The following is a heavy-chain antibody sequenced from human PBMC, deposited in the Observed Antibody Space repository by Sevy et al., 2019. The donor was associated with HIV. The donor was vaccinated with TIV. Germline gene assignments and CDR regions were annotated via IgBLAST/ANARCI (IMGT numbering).Heavy chain of an antibody. CDR3: ASVGIGYYDFWSGYFDY. V-gene: IGHV3-48*01. CDR2: ISSSSSTI. D-gene: IGHD3-3*01. Sequence: GESLKISCAASGFTFSSYSMNWVRQAPGKGLEWVSYISSSSSTIYYADSVKGRFTISRDNAKNSLYLQMNSLRAEDTAVYYCASVGIGYYDFWSGYFDYWGQGTLVTVSS. J-gene: IGHJ4*02. CDR1: GFTFSSYS.